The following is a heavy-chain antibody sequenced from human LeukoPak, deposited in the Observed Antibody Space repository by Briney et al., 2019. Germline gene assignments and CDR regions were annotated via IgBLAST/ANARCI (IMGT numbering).Heavy chain of an antibody. CDR3: ARPIVLLPPAIGWFDP. V-gene: IGHV4-30-2*01. J-gene: IGHJ5*02. CDR1: GGSISSGGYY. Sequence: SETLSLTCAVSGGSISSGGYYWSWIRQPPGKGLEWIGYFYHSGRTYYNPSLKSRVIISVDRSKNQFSLKLSSVAAADTAVYYCARPIVLLPPAIGWFDPWGQGTLVTVSS. CDR2: FYHSGRT. D-gene: IGHD2-2*01.